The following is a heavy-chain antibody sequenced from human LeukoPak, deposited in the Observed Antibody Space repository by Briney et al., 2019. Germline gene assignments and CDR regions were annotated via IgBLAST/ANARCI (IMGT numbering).Heavy chain of an antibody. CDR1: RFTFSSFG. CDR2: ISSSGSTI. D-gene: IGHD3-10*01. J-gene: IGHJ4*02. Sequence: GGPLRLSCAASRFTFSSFGMSWVRQAPGKGLEWVSYISSSGSTIYYADSVKGRFTISRDNAKNSLYLQMNSLRAEDTAVYYCARDTYYGSRGHDYWGQGTLVTVSS. V-gene: IGHV3-48*04. CDR3: ARDTYYGSRGHDY.